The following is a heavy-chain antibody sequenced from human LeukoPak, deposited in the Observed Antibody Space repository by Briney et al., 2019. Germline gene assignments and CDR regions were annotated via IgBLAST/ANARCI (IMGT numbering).Heavy chain of an antibody. V-gene: IGHV3-30*02. Sequence: GGSLRLSCAASGFTFSNYEMHWVRQAPGKGLEWVAFIRYDGSNKYYADSVKGRFTISRDNSKNTLYLQMNSLRAEDTAVYYCAKDACGGDCFTLNFDYWGQGTLVTVSS. CDR1: GFTFSNYE. D-gene: IGHD2-21*02. CDR3: AKDACGGDCFTLNFDY. CDR2: IRYDGSNK. J-gene: IGHJ4*02.